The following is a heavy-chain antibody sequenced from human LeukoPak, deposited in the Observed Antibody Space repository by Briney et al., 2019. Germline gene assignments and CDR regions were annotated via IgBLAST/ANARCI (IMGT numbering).Heavy chain of an antibody. CDR2: IYYSGST. V-gene: IGHV4-31*03. CDR3: ARTIDYYDSSGYYSGYYYYGMDV. CDR1: GGSISSGGYY. D-gene: IGHD3-22*01. Sequence: PSETLSLTCTVSGGSISSGGYYWSWLRQHPGKGLEWIGHIYYSGSTYYNPSLKSRVTISVDTSKNQFSLKLSSVTAADTAVYYCARTIDYYDSSGYYSGYYYYGMDVWGQGTTVTVSS. J-gene: IGHJ6*02.